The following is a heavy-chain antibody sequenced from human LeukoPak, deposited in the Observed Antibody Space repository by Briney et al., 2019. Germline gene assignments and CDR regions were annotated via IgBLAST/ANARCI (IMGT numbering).Heavy chain of an antibody. Sequence: SETLSLTCMVSGDFISYYYWHWIRQPPGKGLEWIGYIHYSGSTNYNPSLKSRVTISVDTSKNQFSLKLGSVPAAYTAVYYCAILVDGHYLRYFDYWGQGTLVTVSS. V-gene: IGHV4-59*08. CDR2: IHYSGST. J-gene: IGHJ4*02. D-gene: IGHD5-24*01. CDR3: AILVDGHYLRYFDY. CDR1: GDFISYYY.